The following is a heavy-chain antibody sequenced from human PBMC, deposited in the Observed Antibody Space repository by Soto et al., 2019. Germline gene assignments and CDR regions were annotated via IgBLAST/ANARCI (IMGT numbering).Heavy chain of an antibody. CDR1: GYAFSNYG. CDR3: ARVVPGAEAWFGP. D-gene: IGHD2-2*01. J-gene: IGHJ5*02. CDR2: ISLYSDGT. V-gene: IGHV1-18*01. Sequence: GXSVKVSWKTSGYAFSNYGITWVRQAPGQPLEWLGWISLYSDGTNYAQKFQGRVSMTTDTSTTTAYMELRSLRSDDTAVYYCARVVPGAEAWFGPWGQGTLVTVSS.